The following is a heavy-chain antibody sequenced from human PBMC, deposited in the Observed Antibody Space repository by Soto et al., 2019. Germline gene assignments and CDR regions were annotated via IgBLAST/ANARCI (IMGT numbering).Heavy chain of an antibody. CDR3: ARGTLSIFGVVINALDY. V-gene: IGHV4-34*01. Sequence: ASETLSLTCAVYGGSFSGYYWTWIRQPPGKGLEWIGEINHSGSSKYSPSLKSRVTISLDTSKNQFSLRLNSVTAADTAVYYCARGTLSIFGVVINALDYWGRGTLVTVSS. CDR2: INHSGSS. CDR1: GGSFSGYY. D-gene: IGHD3-3*01. J-gene: IGHJ4*02.